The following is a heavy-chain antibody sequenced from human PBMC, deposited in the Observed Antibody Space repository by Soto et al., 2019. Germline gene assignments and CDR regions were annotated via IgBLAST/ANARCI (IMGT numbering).Heavy chain of an antibody. D-gene: IGHD3-22*01. V-gene: IGHV1-8*01. CDR1: GYTFTSYD. Sequence: QVQLVQSGAEVKKPGASVKVSCKASGYTFTSYDINWVRQATGQGLEYLGWMNPNSGNTGYVQKLQGTAPTTGYTHISTAYVERRILRSAYPAVYSCERRIKSGDYSRWFLPWGQGTLVPVSS. CDR2: MNPNSGNT. CDR3: ERRIKSGDYSRWFLP. J-gene: IGHJ5*02.